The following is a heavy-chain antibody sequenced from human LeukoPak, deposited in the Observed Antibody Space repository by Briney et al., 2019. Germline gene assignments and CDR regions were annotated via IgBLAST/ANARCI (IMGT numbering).Heavy chain of an antibody. Sequence: GGSLRLSCAASGFTFSSYAMSWVRQAPGKGLEWVSAISGSGGSTYYADSVKGRFTISRDNSQNTLYLQMNSLRAEDTAVYYCAKASGGYFTQFDYWGQGTLVTVSS. V-gene: IGHV3-23*01. J-gene: IGHJ4*02. D-gene: IGHD3-22*01. CDR3: AKASGGYFTQFDY. CDR2: ISGSGGST. CDR1: GFTFSSYA.